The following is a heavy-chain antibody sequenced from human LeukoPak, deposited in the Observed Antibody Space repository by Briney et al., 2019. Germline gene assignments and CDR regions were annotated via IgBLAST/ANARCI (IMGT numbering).Heavy chain of an antibody. CDR1: GLFVSDNY. D-gene: IGHD6-6*01. CDR2: IRYDGSNK. Sequence: GGSLRLSCAASGLFVSDNYMSWVRQAPGRGLEWVAFIRYDGSNKYYADSVKGRFTISRDNSKNTLYLQMNSLRAEDTAVYYCAKDLIRDKRDSSSSGGGYWGQGTLVTVSS. V-gene: IGHV3-30*02. J-gene: IGHJ4*02. CDR3: AKDLIRDKRDSSSSGGGY.